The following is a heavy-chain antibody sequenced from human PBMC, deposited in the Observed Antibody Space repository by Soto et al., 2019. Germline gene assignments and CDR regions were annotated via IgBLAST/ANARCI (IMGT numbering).Heavy chain of an antibody. CDR2: INPNSGGT. CDR1: GYTFTGYY. Sequence: QAQLVQSGAEVKKPGASVKVSCKASGYTFTGYYMHWVRQAPGQGLEWMGWINPNSGGTNYAQKFQGRVTMTRDTSISTAYMELSRLRSDDTAVYYCARDRTTVTTDYYYYGMDVWGQGTTVTVSS. CDR3: ARDRTTVTTDYYYYGMDV. J-gene: IGHJ6*02. V-gene: IGHV1-2*02. D-gene: IGHD4-17*01.